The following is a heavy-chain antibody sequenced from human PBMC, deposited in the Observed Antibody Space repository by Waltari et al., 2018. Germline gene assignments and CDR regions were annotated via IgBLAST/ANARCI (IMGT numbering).Heavy chain of an antibody. CDR2: IIPIFGTA. Sequence: QVQLVQSGAEVKKPGSSVKVSCKASGGTFSIYALRWGRPAPGQGLEGMGGIIPIFGTANYAQKFQGRVTITADESTSTAYMELSSLRSEDTAVYYCARDLGGSMNAFDIWGQGTMVTVSS. CDR1: GGTFSIYA. D-gene: IGHD2-15*01. CDR3: ARDLGGSMNAFDI. V-gene: IGHV1-69*01. J-gene: IGHJ3*02.